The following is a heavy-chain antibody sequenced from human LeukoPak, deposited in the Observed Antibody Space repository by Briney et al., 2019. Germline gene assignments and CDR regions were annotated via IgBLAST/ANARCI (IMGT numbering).Heavy chain of an antibody. CDR3: ARAPTHSMVRGVIITPFDP. D-gene: IGHD3-10*01. Sequence: ASVKVSCKASGGTVSRYPISWVRQAPGQGLEWMGWISAYNGNTNYAQKLQGRVTMTTDTSTSTACMELRSLRSDDTAVYYCARAPTHSMVRGVIITPFDPWGQGTLVTVSS. V-gene: IGHV1-18*01. J-gene: IGHJ5*02. CDR2: ISAYNGNT. CDR1: GGTVSRYP.